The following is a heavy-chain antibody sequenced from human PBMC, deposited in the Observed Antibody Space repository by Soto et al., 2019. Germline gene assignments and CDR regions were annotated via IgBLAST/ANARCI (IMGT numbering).Heavy chain of an antibody. Sequence: PGGSLRLSCATSGFTFRTYGMHWVRQAPGKGLEWVTVISYDGSNKYYADSVKGRFTISRDNSKNTVYLQMNSLRAEDTAVYYCAKDRRVTGTPHIYFDYLGQGTLVTVSS. CDR3: AKDRRVTGTPHIYFDY. CDR1: GFTFRTYG. D-gene: IGHD1-20*01. J-gene: IGHJ4*02. V-gene: IGHV3-30*18. CDR2: ISYDGSNK.